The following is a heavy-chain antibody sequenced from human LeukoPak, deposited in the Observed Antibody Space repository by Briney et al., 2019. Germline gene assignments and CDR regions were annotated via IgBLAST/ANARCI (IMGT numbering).Heavy chain of an antibody. J-gene: IGHJ4*02. CDR1: GFTFSSYA. V-gene: IGHV3-30*04. Sequence: GGSLGLSCAASGFTFSSYAMHWVRQAPGKGLEWVAVISYDGSNKYYADSVKGRFTISRDNSKNTLYLQMNSLRAEDTAVYYCARVAVGSYVDYWGQGTLVTVSS. CDR3: ARVAVGSYVDY. D-gene: IGHD5-18*01. CDR2: ISYDGSNK.